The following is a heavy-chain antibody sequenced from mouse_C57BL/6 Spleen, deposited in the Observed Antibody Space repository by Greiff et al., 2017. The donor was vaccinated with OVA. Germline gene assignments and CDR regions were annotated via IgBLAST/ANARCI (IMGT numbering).Heavy chain of an antibody. V-gene: IGHV1-55*01. Sequence: VQLQQPGAELVKPGASVKMSCKASGYTFTSYWITWVKQRPGQGLEWIGDIYPGSGSTNYNEKFKSKATLTVDTSSSTAYMQLSSLTSEDSAVYYCARFYYGHYYAMDYWGQGTSVTVSS. CDR3: ARFYYGHYYAMDY. D-gene: IGHD2-1*01. J-gene: IGHJ4*01. CDR2: IYPGSGST. CDR1: GYTFTSYW.